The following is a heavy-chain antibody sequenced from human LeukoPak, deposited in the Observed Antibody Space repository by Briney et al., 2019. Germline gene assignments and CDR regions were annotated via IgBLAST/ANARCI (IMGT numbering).Heavy chain of an antibody. Sequence: ASVKVSCKASGYTFTSYGISWVRQAPGQGLEWMGWISAYNGNTNYAQKLQGRVTITADESTSTAYMELSSLRSEDTAVYYCARVTTMVRGVIPFDYWGQGTLVTVSS. V-gene: IGHV1-18*01. D-gene: IGHD3-10*01. J-gene: IGHJ4*02. CDR3: ARVTTMVRGVIPFDY. CDR2: ISAYNGNT. CDR1: GYTFTSYG.